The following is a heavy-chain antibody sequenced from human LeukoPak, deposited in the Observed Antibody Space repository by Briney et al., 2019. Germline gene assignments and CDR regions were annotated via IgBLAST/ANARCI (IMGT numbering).Heavy chain of an antibody. Sequence: GGSLRLSCAASGFTFSSYSMNWVRQAPGKGLEWVSYISSSSSTIYYADSVKGRFTISRDNAKNSLYLQMNSLRDEDTAVYYCARELPYYYDSSGSSGYWGQGTLVTVSS. J-gene: IGHJ4*02. CDR2: ISSSSSTI. CDR1: GFTFSSYS. CDR3: ARELPYYYDSSGSSGY. D-gene: IGHD3-22*01. V-gene: IGHV3-48*02.